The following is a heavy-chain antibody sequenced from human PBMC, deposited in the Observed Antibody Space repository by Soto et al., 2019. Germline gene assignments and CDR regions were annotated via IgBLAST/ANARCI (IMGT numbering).Heavy chain of an antibody. CDR2: ISSAGDSS. J-gene: IGHJ4*02. CDR1: GFTFSSYE. Sequence: PGGSLRLSCAASGFTFSSYEMNWVRQAPGKTLEWVSYISSAGDSSYYADSVESRFTSSRDNAKNSLYLQMNSLGDEDTAVYYCARFYCSTTTRPGQAFDSWGQGTLVTVSS. D-gene: IGHD2-2*01. CDR3: ARFYCSTTTRPGQAFDS. V-gene: IGHV3-48*03.